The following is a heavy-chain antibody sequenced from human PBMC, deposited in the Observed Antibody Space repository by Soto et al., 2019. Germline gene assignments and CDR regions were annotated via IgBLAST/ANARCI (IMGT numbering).Heavy chain of an antibody. J-gene: IGHJ4*02. CDR2: IYYSGST. CDR3: ARHVQWLVNFDY. D-gene: IGHD6-19*01. Sequence: QVQLQESGPGLVKPSETLSLTCTVSGGSITSYYWSWIRQPPGKGLEWIGYIYYSGSTNYNPSLKSRVTISVDTSKNQFSLKLSSVTAADTAVYYCARHVQWLVNFDYWGQGTLVTVSS. CDR1: GGSITSYY. V-gene: IGHV4-59*08.